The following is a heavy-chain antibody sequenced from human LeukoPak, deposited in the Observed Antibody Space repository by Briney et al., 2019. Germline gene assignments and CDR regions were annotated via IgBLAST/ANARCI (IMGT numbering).Heavy chain of an antibody. CDR2: ISADNGNT. J-gene: IGHJ4*02. V-gene: IGHV1-18*01. CDR3: ARDRDNINCYDY. D-gene: IGHD1-1*01. CDR1: GYTFTSYG. Sequence: ASVKVSCKASGYTFTSYGISWVRQAPGQGLEWMGWISADNGNTNYAQKLQGRVTMTTDTSTSTAYMELRSLKSDDTAVYYCARDRDNINCYDYWGQGTLVTVSS.